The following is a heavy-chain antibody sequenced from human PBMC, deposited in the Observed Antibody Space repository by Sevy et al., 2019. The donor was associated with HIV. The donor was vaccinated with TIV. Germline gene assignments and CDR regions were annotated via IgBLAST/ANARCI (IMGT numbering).Heavy chain of an antibody. D-gene: IGHD5-12*01. CDR3: ARDNSGYVYDAFDI. V-gene: IGHV3-21*01. CDR1: GFTFSSYS. J-gene: IGHJ3*02. Sequence: GGSLRLSCAASGFTFSSYSMNWVRQAPGKGLEWVSSISSSSSYIYYADSVKGRFTISRDNAKNSLYLQMNSLRAEDTAVYYCARDNSGYVYDAFDIWGQGTMVTVSS. CDR2: ISSSSSYI.